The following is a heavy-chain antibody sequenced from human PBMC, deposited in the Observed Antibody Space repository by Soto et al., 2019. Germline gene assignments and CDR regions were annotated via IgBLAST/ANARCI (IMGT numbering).Heavy chain of an antibody. CDR1: GFTFSSYA. Sequence: PGGSLRLSCAASGFTFSSYAMSWVRQAPGKGLEWVSAISGSGGSTYYADSVKGRFTISRDNSKNTLYLQMNSLRAEDTAVYYCAKDLTLITMVRGVCDYWGQGTLVTVSS. J-gene: IGHJ4*02. D-gene: IGHD3-10*01. V-gene: IGHV3-23*01. CDR3: AKDLTLITMVRGVCDY. CDR2: ISGSGGST.